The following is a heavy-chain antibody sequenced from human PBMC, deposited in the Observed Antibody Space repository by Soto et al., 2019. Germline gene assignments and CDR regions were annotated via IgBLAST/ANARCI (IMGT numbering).Heavy chain of an antibody. CDR1: GGSISSASHY. V-gene: IGHV4-39*01. J-gene: IGHJ4*02. Sequence: QLQLQESGPGLAKPSETLSLTCTVSGGSISSASHYWAWIRQPPGRGLECIGTIFYSGNTYYNPCLEGRITMSVDTSKNQFSLKLRSVTAADSAVYFCARLTGSGSYYVNSWGQGTLVTVSS. D-gene: IGHD3-10*01. CDR2: IFYSGNT. CDR3: ARLTGSGSYYVNS.